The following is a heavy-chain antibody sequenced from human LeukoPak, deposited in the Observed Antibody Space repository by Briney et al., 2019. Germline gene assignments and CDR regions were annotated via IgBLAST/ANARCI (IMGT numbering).Heavy chain of an antibody. CDR1: GGSFSGYY. CDR2: INHSGST. V-gene: IGHV4-34*01. Sequence: SETLSLTCAVYGGSFSGYYWSWIRQPPGKGLEWIGEINHSGSTNYNPSLKSRVTISGDTSKHHFSLELRSVTAADTAVYYCAISGNYFSRVAFDVWGQGTMVTVSS. D-gene: IGHD1-26*01. CDR3: AISGNYFSRVAFDV. J-gene: IGHJ3*01.